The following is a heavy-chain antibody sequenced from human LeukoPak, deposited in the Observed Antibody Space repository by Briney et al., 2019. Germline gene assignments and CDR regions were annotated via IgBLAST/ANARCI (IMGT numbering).Heavy chain of an antibody. V-gene: IGHV4-39*01. Sequence: SETLSLTCTVSGGSISSSSYYWGWIRQPPGTGLEWIGSIYYSGSTYYNPSLKSRVTISVDTSKNQFSLKLSSVTAADTAVYYCARHIYYCGSGKPNWFDPWGQGTLVTVSS. CDR2: IYYSGST. J-gene: IGHJ5*02. CDR3: ARHIYYCGSGKPNWFDP. CDR1: GGSISSSSYY. D-gene: IGHD3-10*01.